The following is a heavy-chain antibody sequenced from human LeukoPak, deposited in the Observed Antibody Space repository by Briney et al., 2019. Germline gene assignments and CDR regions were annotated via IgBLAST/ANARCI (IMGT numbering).Heavy chain of an antibody. CDR1: GFTFSGSA. V-gene: IGHV3-73*01. Sequence: PGGSLRLSCAASGFTFSGSAMHWVRRASGKGLEWVGRIRSKANSYATAYAASVKGRFTISRDDSKNTAYLQMNSLKTEDTAVYYCTRHIYSSGYYQGYYYYMDVWGKGTTVTVSS. CDR3: TRHIYSSGYYQGYYYYMDV. J-gene: IGHJ6*03. D-gene: IGHD3-22*01. CDR2: IRSKANSYAT.